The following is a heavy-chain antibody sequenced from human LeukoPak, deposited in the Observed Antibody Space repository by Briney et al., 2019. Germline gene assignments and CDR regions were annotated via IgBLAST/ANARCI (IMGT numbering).Heavy chain of an antibody. CDR1: GFTFSSYA. CDR3: AKTTYSSSWPPGNDAFDI. V-gene: IGHV3-23*01. CDR2: ISGSGGST. D-gene: IGHD6-13*01. Sequence: GGSLRLSCAASGFTFSSYAMSWVRQAPGKGLEWVSAISGSGGSTYYADSVKGRFTISRDNSKNTLYLQMNSLRAEDTAVYYCAKTTYSSSWPPGNDAFDIWGQGTMVIVSS. J-gene: IGHJ3*02.